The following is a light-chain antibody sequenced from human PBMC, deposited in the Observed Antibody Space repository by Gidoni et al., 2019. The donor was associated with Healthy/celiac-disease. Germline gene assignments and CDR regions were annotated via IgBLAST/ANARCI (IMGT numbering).Light chain of an antibody. CDR1: QSVSSY. Sequence: EIVFPPSPAPLSLSPGERATLSCRASQSVSSYLAWYQQKPGQAPRLLIYDASNRATGIPARFSGSGSGTDFTLTISSLEPEDFAVYYCQQRSNWPWTFGQGTKVEIK. J-gene: IGKJ1*01. V-gene: IGKV3-11*01. CDR2: DAS. CDR3: QQRSNWPWT.